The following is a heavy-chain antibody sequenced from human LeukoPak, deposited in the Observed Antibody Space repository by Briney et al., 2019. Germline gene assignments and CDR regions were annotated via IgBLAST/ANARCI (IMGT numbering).Heavy chain of an antibody. V-gene: IGHV4-59*01. CDR2: IYYSGST. CDR1: GDSINSYY. Sequence: PSETLSLTCTVSGDSINSYYWSWIRQPPGKGLEWIGLIYYSGSTNYNPSLKSRVTISVDTSKNQFSLKLSTVTAADTAVYYCARVVYSRSNGMDGWGQGTTVTVSS. J-gene: IGHJ6*02. CDR3: ARVVYSRSNGMDG. D-gene: IGHD1-26*01.